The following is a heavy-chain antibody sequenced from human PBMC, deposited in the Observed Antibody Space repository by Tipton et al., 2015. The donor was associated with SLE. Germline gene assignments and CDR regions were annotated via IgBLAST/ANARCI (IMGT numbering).Heavy chain of an antibody. CDR2: INHSGST. CDR1: GDSISSSSYY. D-gene: IGHD6-6*01. Sequence: TLSLTCTVSGDSISSSSYYWSWIRQPPGKGLEWIGEINHSGSTNYNPSLKSRVTISVDTSKNQFSLKLSSVTAADTAVYYYARGLTYSSSSYYYYYYMDVWGKGTTVTVSS. CDR3: ARGLTYSSSSYYYYYYMDV. J-gene: IGHJ6*03. V-gene: IGHV4-39*07.